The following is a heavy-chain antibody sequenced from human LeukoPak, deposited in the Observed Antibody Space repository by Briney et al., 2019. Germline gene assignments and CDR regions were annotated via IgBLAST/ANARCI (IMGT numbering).Heavy chain of an antibody. Sequence: PSETLSLTCTVSGGSISSSSYYWGWIRQPPGKGLEWIGSIYYSGSTYYNPSLKSRVTISVDTSKNQFSLKLSSVTAADTAVYYCARWRRYYYGSGSPTNWFDPWGQGTLVTVSS. CDR1: GGSISSSSYY. V-gene: IGHV4-39*01. J-gene: IGHJ5*02. CDR3: ARWRRYYYGSGSPTNWFDP. CDR2: IYYSGST. D-gene: IGHD3-10*01.